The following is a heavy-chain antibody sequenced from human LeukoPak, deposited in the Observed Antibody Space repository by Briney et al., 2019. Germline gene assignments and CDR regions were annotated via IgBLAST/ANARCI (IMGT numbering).Heavy chain of an antibody. CDR2: IYTSGST. CDR1: GGSISSHY. V-gene: IGHV4-4*09. Sequence: SETLSLTCTVSGGSISSHYWSWIRQPPGKGLEWIGYIYTSGSTNYNPSLKSRVTISVDTSKNQFSLKLSSVTAADTAVYYCARSRGGASGPFDYWGQGTLVTVSS. D-gene: IGHD3-16*01. CDR3: ARSRGGASGPFDY. J-gene: IGHJ4*02.